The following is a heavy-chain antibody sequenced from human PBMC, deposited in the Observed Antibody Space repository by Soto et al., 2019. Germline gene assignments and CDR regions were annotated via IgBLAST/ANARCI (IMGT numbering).Heavy chain of an antibody. CDR3: AQMDFDLYGMDV. CDR2: IYWDDAK. D-gene: IGHD3-9*01. Sequence: QITLTESGPTLVKPTQTLTLTCTFSGISLTNSGVGVSWIRQPPGKALEWLAVIYWDDAKHFSPSQKSRLTITKDTSKNQVVLTMTNMDSVDTATYFCAQMDFDLYGMDVWGQGTTVIDSS. J-gene: IGHJ6*02. CDR1: GISLTNSGVG. V-gene: IGHV2-5*02.